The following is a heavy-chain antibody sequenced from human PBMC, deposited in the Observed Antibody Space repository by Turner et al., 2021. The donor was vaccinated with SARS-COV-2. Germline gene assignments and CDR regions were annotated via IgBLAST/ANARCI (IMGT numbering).Heavy chain of an antibody. D-gene: IGHD1-26*01. Sequence: EVQLVVSGGGSVQPGGSLRRSCAASGLTVSSNYMSWVRQAPGKGLEWVSVIYSGGSTYYAGSVKGRFTISRDNSKNTMYLQMNSLRAEDTAVYYCARDRVGARGDVVWGQGTLVTVSS. CDR2: IYSGGST. J-gene: IGHJ4*02. CDR1: GLTVSSNY. V-gene: IGHV3-66*01. CDR3: ARDRVGARGDVV.